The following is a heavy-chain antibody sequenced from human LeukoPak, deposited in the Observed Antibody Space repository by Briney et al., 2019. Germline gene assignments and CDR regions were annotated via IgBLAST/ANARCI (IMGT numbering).Heavy chain of an antibody. CDR2: TYYRAQWSN. V-gene: IGHV6-1*01. CDR1: GDTVSSNNAA. Sequence: SQTLSLTCAISGDTVSSNNAAWIWIRQSPSRGLEWLGSTYYRAQWSNDYAVSVKSRITINPDTSKNQFSLQLSSVTPEDTAVYSCARAFSRIMVRGVIIAPYYYYYMDVWGKGTTVTISS. D-gene: IGHD3-10*01. CDR3: ARAFSRIMVRGVIIAPYYYYYMDV. J-gene: IGHJ6*03.